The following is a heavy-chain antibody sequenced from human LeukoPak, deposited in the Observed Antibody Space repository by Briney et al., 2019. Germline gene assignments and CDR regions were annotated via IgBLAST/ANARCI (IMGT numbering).Heavy chain of an antibody. CDR1: GFTFSSYS. J-gene: IGHJ6*02. CDR2: INSDGSST. D-gene: IGHD5-24*01. V-gene: IGHV3-74*01. Sequence: GGSLRLSCAASGFTFSSYSMNWVRQAPGKGLVWVSRINSDGSSTSYADSVKGRFTISRDNAKNTLYLQMNSLRAEDTAVYYCAREKVEMATLYYYYGMDVWGQGTTVTVSS. CDR3: AREKVEMATLYYYYGMDV.